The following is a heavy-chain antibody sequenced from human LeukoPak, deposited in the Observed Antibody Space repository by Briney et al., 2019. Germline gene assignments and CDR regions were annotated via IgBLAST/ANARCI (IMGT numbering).Heavy chain of an antibody. J-gene: IGHJ4*02. V-gene: IGHV3-48*02. CDR2: TSTSGRAI. CDR3: ARVPLYDRSGYYFDY. Sequence: GGSLRLSCAASGFTFSNYNINWVRQAPGKGLEWVSYTSTSGRAIFYADSVKGRFTISRDNAKNSLFLQMNSLRDEDTAVYYCARVPLYDRSGYYFDYWGLGTLVTVSS. D-gene: IGHD3-22*01. CDR1: GFTFSNYN.